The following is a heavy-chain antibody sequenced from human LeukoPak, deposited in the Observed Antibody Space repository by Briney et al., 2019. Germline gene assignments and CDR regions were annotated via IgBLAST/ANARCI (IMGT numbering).Heavy chain of an antibody. V-gene: IGHV3-23*01. CDR2: ISGSGGST. Sequence: GGSLRLSCAASGFTFSSYAMSWVRQAPGKGLEWVSAISGSGGSTYYADSVKGRFTISRDNSKNTLYLQMNGLRAEDTAVYYCAKGVRTDREYCSGGSCSSSYYYYYYGMDVWGQGTTVTVSS. CDR3: AKGVRTDREYCSGGSCSSSYYYYYYGMDV. D-gene: IGHD2-15*01. CDR1: GFTFSSYA. J-gene: IGHJ6*02.